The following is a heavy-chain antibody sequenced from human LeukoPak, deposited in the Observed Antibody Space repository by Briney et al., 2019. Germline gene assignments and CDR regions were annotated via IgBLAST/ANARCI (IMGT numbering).Heavy chain of an antibody. J-gene: IGHJ4*02. CDR1: GFTFSSYE. D-gene: IGHD1-1*01. CDR2: ISSSGSTI. V-gene: IGHV3-48*03. CDR3: AREKASTTGTTDYDY. Sequence: SGGSLRLSCAASGFTFSSYEMNWVRQTPGKGLEWVSYISSSGSTILYADSVKGRFTISRDNAKNSLFLQMNSLRAGDTAVYYCAREKASTTGTTDYDYWGQGTLVTVSS.